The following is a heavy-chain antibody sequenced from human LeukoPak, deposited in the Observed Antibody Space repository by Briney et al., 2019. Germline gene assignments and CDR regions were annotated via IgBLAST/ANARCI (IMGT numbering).Heavy chain of an antibody. CDR2: ISGSGGNT. V-gene: IGHV3-23*01. CDR1: GFTFSSYA. D-gene: IGHD2-2*01. CDR3: AKDFYEPIVVVPAAFGY. J-gene: IGHJ4*02. Sequence: GGSLRLSCAASGFTFSSYAMSWVRQAPGKGLEWVSAISGSGGNTYYADSVKGRFTIYRDNSKNTLYLQMNSLRAEDTAVYYCAKDFYEPIVVVPAAFGYWGQGALVTVSS.